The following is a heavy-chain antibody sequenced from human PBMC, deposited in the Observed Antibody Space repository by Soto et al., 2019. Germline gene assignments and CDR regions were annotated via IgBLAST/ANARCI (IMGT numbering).Heavy chain of an antibody. Sequence: PGGSLRLSCAASGFTFSSYAMSWVRQAPGKGLEWVSAISGSGGSTYYADSVKGRFTISRDNSKNTLYLQMNSLRAEDTVVYYCAKDPDLRWLVRSGYFDYWGQGTLVTVSS. V-gene: IGHV3-23*01. D-gene: IGHD6-19*01. CDR2: ISGSGGST. J-gene: IGHJ4*02. CDR1: GFTFSSYA. CDR3: AKDPDLRWLVRSGYFDY.